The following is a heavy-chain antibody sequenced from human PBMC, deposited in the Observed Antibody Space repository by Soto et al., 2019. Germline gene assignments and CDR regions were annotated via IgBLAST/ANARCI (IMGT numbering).Heavy chain of an antibody. CDR1: GFTFSSYG. J-gene: IGHJ3*01. D-gene: IGHD1-1*01. CDR3: AKDPNG. CDR2: ISYDGSNK. Sequence: QVQLVESGGGVVQPGRSLRLSCAASGFTFSSYGMHWVRQAPGKGLEWVAVISYDGSNKYYADSVKGRFTISRDNSKNTLYLQMNSLRAEHTAVYYCAKDPNGWGQGTMVTVSS. V-gene: IGHV3-30*18.